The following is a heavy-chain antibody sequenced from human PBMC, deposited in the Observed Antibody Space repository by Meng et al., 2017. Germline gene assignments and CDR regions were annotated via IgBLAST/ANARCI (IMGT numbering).Heavy chain of an antibody. D-gene: IGHD3-9*01. Sequence: ASVKASCKASGYTFTSYGISWVRQAPGQGLEWMGWISAYNGNTNYAQKLQGRVTMTTDTSTNTADMELRSLRTDDTAVYYCARDGLRYFDWSNSPFDYWGQGTLVTVSS. CDR1: GYTFTSYG. CDR3: ARDGLRYFDWSNSPFDY. CDR2: ISAYNGNT. J-gene: IGHJ4*02. V-gene: IGHV1-18*01.